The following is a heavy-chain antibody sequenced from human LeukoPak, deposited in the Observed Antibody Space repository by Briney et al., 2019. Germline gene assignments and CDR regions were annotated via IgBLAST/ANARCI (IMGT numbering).Heavy chain of an antibody. CDR3: AKESIAAAYYYYYMDV. CDR2: IWYDGSNK. CDR1: GSTFSSYG. Sequence: GGSLRLSCAASGSTFSSYGMHWVRQAPGKGLEWVAVIWYDGSNKYYADSVKGRFTISRDNSKNTLYLQMNSLRAEDTAVYYCAKESIAAAYYYYYMDVWGKGTTVTVSS. D-gene: IGHD6-13*01. V-gene: IGHV3-33*06. J-gene: IGHJ6*03.